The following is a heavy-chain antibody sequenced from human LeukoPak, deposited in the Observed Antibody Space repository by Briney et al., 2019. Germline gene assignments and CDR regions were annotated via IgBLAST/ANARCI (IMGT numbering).Heavy chain of an antibody. CDR3: ARDLYSSGWLDAFDI. J-gene: IGHJ3*02. V-gene: IGHV3-30*03. Sequence: GGSLRLSCAASGFTFSSYGMHWVRQAPGKGLEWVAVISYDGSNKYYADSVKGRFTISRDNSKNTLYLQMNSLRAEDTAVYYCARDLYSSGWLDAFDIWGQGTMVTVSS. CDR1: GFTFSSYG. CDR2: ISYDGSNK. D-gene: IGHD6-19*01.